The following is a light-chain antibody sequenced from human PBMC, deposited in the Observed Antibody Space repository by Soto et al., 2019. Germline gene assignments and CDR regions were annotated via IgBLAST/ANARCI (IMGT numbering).Light chain of an antibody. V-gene: IGKV2-30*01. Sequence: DVVLTQSPLSLPVTLGQPASISCRSGQSLLNSDGNTYLSWYQQRPGQSPRRLIYQVSNRDSGVPDRFSGSGSGTDFTLNINKVGAEDVGLYYCVQTTHWPPTFGGGTEVEIK. CDR1: QSLLNSDGNTY. CDR2: QVS. J-gene: IGKJ4*01. CDR3: VQTTHWPPT.